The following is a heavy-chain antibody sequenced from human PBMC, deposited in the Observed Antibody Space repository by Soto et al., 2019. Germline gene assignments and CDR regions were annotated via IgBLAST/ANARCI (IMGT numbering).Heavy chain of an antibody. CDR3: ARHPNSSSGVDGNRDWFDP. CDR1: GYTFTSYG. J-gene: IGHJ5*02. Sequence: QVQLVQSGAEVKKPGASVKVSCKASGYTFTSYGISWVRQAPGQGLEWMGWISAYNGNTNYAQKLQGRVTMTTDTSTSTAYMELRSLRTDDTAVYYCARHPNSSSGVDGNRDWFDPWGQGTLVTVSS. CDR2: ISAYNGNT. D-gene: IGHD6-6*01. V-gene: IGHV1-18*01.